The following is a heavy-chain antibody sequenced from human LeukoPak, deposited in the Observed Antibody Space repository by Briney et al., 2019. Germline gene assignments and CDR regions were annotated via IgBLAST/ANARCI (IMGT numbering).Heavy chain of an antibody. CDR3: ARHVRGATVDY. J-gene: IGHJ4*02. V-gene: IGHV3-48*04. Sequence: GGSLRLSCAASGFTFSSYSMNWVRQAPGKGLEWVSYISSSSSTIYYADSVKGRFTISRDNAKNTLYLQVNSLRAEDTAVYYCARHVRGATVDYWGQGTLVTVSS. CDR1: GFTFSSYS. D-gene: IGHD1-26*01. CDR2: ISSSSSTI.